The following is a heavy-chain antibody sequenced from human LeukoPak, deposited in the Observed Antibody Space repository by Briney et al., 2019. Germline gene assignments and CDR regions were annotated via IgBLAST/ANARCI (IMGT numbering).Heavy chain of an antibody. V-gene: IGHV3-7*01. Sequence: GESLKISCEASGFTFSSYWMSWVRPAPGKGLEWVANIRDDGGEIYYVDSVKGRFTISSDNAKSSLFLQMNSLRAEDAAVYYCARDKPRGSYYGSIFDSWGQGTLVTVSS. CDR3: ARDKPRGSYYGSIFDS. CDR2: IRDDGGEI. D-gene: IGHD1-26*01. J-gene: IGHJ4*02. CDR1: GFTFSSYW.